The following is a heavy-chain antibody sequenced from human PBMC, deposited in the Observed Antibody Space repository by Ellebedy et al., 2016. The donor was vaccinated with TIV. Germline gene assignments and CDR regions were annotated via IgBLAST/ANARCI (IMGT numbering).Heavy chain of an antibody. V-gene: IGHV4-4*07. CDR1: GGSISTFY. D-gene: IGHD6-19*01. Sequence: SETLSLTCTVSGGSISTFYWSWIRQPAGKGLEWIGRIYASGSTKYNPALKSRVTMSVDTSKNQFSLKLSSVTAADTAVYYCARARYTSGWYYFDYWGQGTLVTVSS. CDR2: IYASGST. J-gene: IGHJ4*02. CDR3: ARARYTSGWYYFDY.